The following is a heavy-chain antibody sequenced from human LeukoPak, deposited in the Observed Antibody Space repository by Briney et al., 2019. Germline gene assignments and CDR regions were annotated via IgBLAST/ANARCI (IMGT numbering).Heavy chain of an antibody. D-gene: IGHD1-26*01. Sequence: GGSLRLSCAASGFTFSSYDMHWAREAPGKGLGWVAILSSDGIHKYYADSVKGRFTVSRDNSKNTMYLQMNSLRDEDTAAYYCARVVGGTWLVDFWGQGTLVTVSS. CDR1: GFTFSSYD. CDR3: ARVVGGTWLVDF. J-gene: IGHJ4*02. CDR2: LSSDGIHK. V-gene: IGHV3-30-3*01.